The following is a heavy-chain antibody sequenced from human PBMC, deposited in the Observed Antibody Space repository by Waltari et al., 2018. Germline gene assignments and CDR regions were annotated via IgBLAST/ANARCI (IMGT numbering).Heavy chain of an antibody. CDR3: ARGRQWLGAFDI. D-gene: IGHD6-19*01. J-gene: IGHJ3*02. V-gene: IGHV3-48*03. CDR1: GFTFSSYE. CDR2: SGSSGSTR. Sequence: EVQLVESGGGLVQPGGSLRLSCAASGFTFSSYEMNWVRQAPGNGLEWVSYSGSSGSTRYYADSVKGRFTIARDNAKNSLYLQMNSLRAEDTAVYYCARGRQWLGAFDIWGQGTMVTVSS.